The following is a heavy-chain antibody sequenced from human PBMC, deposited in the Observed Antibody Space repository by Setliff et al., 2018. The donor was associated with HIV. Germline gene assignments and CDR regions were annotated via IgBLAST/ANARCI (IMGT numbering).Heavy chain of an antibody. Sequence: PSETLSLTCAGYGGSLSSYYWTWIRQAPGKGLEWIGEINPSGSPDYNPSLKSRVTISVDTSRKQSSLKLKSVTVADTAVYFCARGGGPTTAYYDWGQGALVTVS. V-gene: IGHV4-34*01. D-gene: IGHD1-26*01. CDR1: GGSLSSYY. CDR2: INPSGSP. J-gene: IGHJ4*02. CDR3: ARGGGPTTAYYD.